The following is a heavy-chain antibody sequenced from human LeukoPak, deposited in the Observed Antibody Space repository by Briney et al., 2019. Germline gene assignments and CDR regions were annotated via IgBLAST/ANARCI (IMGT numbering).Heavy chain of an antibody. V-gene: IGHV6-1*01. CDR2: TYYRTRWYD. D-gene: IGHD2-8*01. CDR3: ARGGFGHFVYLFDR. CDR1: GDSVSRRDAS. Sequence: SQILSLTCAIAGDSVSRRDASWNWIRQSPSGGLEWLGRTYYRTRWYDDYAATVRSRLRINPDASKNVFSLHLNSVTPEDTAVYYCARGGFGHFVYLFDRWGQGTLVTVSS. J-gene: IGHJ5*02.